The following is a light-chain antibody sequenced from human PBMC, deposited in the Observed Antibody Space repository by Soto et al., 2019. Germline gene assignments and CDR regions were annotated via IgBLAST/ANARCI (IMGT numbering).Light chain of an antibody. CDR1: SSDVGGYNY. Sequence: QSVLTQPPSASGSPGQSVTISCTGTSSDVGGYNYGSWYEPHPGKAPKLMISEVSKRPSGVADRFSGSKSGNTASLTVSGGQAEDDADDYCCSYAGSNNPVGFGGGTKLTVL. V-gene: IGLV2-8*01. J-gene: IGLJ2*01. CDR3: CSYAGSNNPVG. CDR2: EVS.